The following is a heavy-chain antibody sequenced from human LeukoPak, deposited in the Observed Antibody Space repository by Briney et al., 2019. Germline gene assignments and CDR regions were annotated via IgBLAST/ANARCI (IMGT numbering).Heavy chain of an antibody. CDR3: TRLRDSSGYGDY. D-gene: IGHD3-22*01. V-gene: IGHV3-73*01. Sequence: GGSLRLSCAASGFTFSGSAMHWVRQASGKGLEWVGRIRSKANSYATAYAASVKGRFTISRDDSKNTAYLQMNSLKTEDTAVYYCTRLRDSSGYGDYWGQGTLVTVSS. CDR2: IRSKANSYAT. CDR1: GFTFSGSA. J-gene: IGHJ4*02.